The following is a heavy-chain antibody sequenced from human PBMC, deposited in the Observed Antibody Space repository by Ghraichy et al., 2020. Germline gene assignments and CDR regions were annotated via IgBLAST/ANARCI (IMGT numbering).Heavy chain of an antibody. CDR2: ISGGGSTI. CDR3: VRGTFSSAWFFDF. Sequence: LRLSCAASGFTFSTYSMDWVRQAPGKGLEWVSYISGGGSTIYYADSVKGRFTISRDNGKNSLFLQMNSLRDEDTAVYYCVRGTFSSAWFFDFWGQGTLVTVSS. V-gene: IGHV3-48*02. J-gene: IGHJ4*02. D-gene: IGHD6-19*01. CDR1: GFTFSTYS.